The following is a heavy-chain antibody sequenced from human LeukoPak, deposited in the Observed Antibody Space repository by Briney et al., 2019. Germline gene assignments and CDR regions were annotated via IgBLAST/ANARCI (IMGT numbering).Heavy chain of an antibody. CDR3: ARAPRRCSGGSCYSSTFDY. V-gene: IGHV3-23*01. J-gene: IGHJ4*02. CDR1: GFIFSNFA. Sequence: GGSLRLSCEASGFIFSNFAMSWVRQAPGKGLEWVSVISTGGGTTYYADSVKGRFTISRDNAKNSLSLQMNSLRAEDTAVYYCARAPRRCSGGSCYSSTFDYWGQGTLVTVSS. D-gene: IGHD2-15*01. CDR2: ISTGGGTT.